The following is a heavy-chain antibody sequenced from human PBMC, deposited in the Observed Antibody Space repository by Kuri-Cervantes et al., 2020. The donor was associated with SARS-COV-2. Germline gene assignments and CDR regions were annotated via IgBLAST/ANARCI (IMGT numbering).Heavy chain of an antibody. D-gene: IGHD2-2*01. CDR2: ISGSGGST. J-gene: IGHJ5*02. Sequence: GESLKISCAASGFTFSSYAMSWVRQAPGKGLEWVSAISGSGGSTYYADSVKGRFTISRDNSKNTLYLQMNSLRAEDTAVYYCAKGPTRGYCSSTSCYNWLDPWGQGTLVTVAS. CDR3: AKGPTRGYCSSTSCYNWLDP. V-gene: IGHV3-23*01. CDR1: GFTFSSYA.